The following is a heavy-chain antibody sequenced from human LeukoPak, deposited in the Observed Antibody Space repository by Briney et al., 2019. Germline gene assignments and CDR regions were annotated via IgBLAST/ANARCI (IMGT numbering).Heavy chain of an antibody. V-gene: IGHV3-30*02. CDR2: IRYDGSNK. Sequence: GGSLRLSCAASGFTFSSYGMHWVRQAPGKGLEWVAFIRYDGSNKYYADSVKGRFTISRDNSKNTLYLQMNSLRAEDTAVYYCAKANYYDSSGYYVPWFDPWGQGTLVTVSS. J-gene: IGHJ5*02. CDR1: GFTFSSYG. CDR3: AKANYYDSSGYYVPWFDP. D-gene: IGHD3-22*01.